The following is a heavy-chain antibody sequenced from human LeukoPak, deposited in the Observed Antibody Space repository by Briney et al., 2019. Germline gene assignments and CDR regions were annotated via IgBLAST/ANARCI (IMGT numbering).Heavy chain of an antibody. CDR1: GYSISCHY. Sequence: SETLSLTCTVSGYSISCHYWSWIRQPPGTGLEWIGYIYYSGSTNYNPSLKSRVTISIDTSKNQFSLRLSAVTAADTAVYYCARVGGYGSGSYEAFDIWGQGTMVTVSS. J-gene: IGHJ3*02. CDR2: IYYSGST. CDR3: ARVGGYGSGSYEAFDI. V-gene: IGHV4-59*11. D-gene: IGHD3-10*01.